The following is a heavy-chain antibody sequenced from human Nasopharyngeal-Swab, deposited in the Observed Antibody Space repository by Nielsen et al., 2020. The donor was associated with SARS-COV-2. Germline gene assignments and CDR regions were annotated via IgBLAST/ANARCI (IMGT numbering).Heavy chain of an antibody. CDR2: ITSSGANT. CDR1: GFSFNTYA. D-gene: IGHD1-26*01. CDR3: AKDRSGSYDY. V-gene: IGHV3-23*01. Sequence: GGSLRLSCAASGFSFNTYAMSWVRQAPGKGLEWVSAITSSGANTYYADSVKGRFTISRDNSKNTLYQQMNSLRADDTAVYYCAKDRSGSYDYWGQGTLVTVSS. J-gene: IGHJ4*02.